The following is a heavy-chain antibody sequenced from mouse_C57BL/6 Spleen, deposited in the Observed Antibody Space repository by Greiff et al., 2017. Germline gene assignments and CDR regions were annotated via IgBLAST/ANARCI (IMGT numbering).Heavy chain of an antibody. CDR3: SRGAITTVVAKGYFDV. V-gene: IGHV14-4*01. CDR1: GFNIKDDY. D-gene: IGHD1-1*01. CDR2: IDPENGDT. Sequence: VQLQQSGAELVRPGASVKLSCTASGFNIKDDYMHWVKQRPEQGLEWIGWIDPENGDTEYASKFQGKATITADTSSNTAYLQLSSLTSEDTAVYYCSRGAITTVVAKGYFDVWGTGTTVTVSS. J-gene: IGHJ1*03.